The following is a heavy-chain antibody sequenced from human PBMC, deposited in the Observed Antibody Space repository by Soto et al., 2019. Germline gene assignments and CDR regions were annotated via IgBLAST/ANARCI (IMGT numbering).Heavy chain of an antibody. V-gene: IGHV5-51*01. J-gene: IGHJ4*02. CDR2: IYPCDSDT. Sequence: GESLKISCKASAYRFTSYWIGWVRQMPGKGLEWMGIIYPCDSDTRYSPSFQGQVTISADKSISTAYLQWSSLKASDTAMYYCARRGVAAGFDYWGQGTLVTVSS. D-gene: IGHD6-13*01. CDR3: ARRGVAAGFDY. CDR1: AYRFTSYW.